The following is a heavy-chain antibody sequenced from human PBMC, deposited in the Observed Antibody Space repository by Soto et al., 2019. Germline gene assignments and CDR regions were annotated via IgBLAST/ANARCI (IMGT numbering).Heavy chain of an antibody. Sequence: QVQLVQSGAEVKKPGASVRVSCKASGSTFTSYYIHWVRQAPGHGPEWMGMISPSSGGTDYAQKFQGRVTMTRDTSTSTVYMELSSLRSEDTAVYYCPRSIITTAGTDAFDLWGQGTFVTVSS. CDR1: GSTFTSYY. D-gene: IGHD6-13*01. CDR2: ISPSSGGT. J-gene: IGHJ3*01. V-gene: IGHV1-46*03. CDR3: PRSIITTAGTDAFDL.